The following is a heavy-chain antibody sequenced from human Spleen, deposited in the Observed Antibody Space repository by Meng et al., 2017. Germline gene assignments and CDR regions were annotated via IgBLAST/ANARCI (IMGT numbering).Heavy chain of an antibody. CDR2: THYSGTT. J-gene: IGHJ4*02. CDR3: AREGHDYHGSESRLFDS. Sequence: SETLSLTCTVSGGPISFNSWSWIRQPPGKGLEWIGDTHYSGTTNYNPPPESRVTISMDTSKKQLSLRLRSVTAADTAVYFCAREGHDYHGSESRLFDSWGQGTVVTVSS. CDR1: GGPISFNS. V-gene: IGHV4-59*01. D-gene: IGHD3-10*01.